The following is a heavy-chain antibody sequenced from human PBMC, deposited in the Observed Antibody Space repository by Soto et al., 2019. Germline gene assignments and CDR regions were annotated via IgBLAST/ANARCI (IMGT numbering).Heavy chain of an antibody. V-gene: IGHV1-18*01. CDR2: ISAYNGDT. D-gene: IGHD6-6*01. J-gene: IGHJ5*02. CDR1: GYTFTTYG. Sequence: QVHLVQSGAEVKKPGASVKVSCRASGYTFTTYGINWVRQAPGQGLEWMGGISAYNGDTNYAQKFQGRVTMTTDTSTSTAYMELRSLRSDDTAVYYCARDLIAVRPGWFDPWGQGTLVTVSS. CDR3: ARDLIAVRPGWFDP.